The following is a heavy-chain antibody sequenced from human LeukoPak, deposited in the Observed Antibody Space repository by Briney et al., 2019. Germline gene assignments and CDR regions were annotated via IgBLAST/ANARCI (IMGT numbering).Heavy chain of an antibody. J-gene: IGHJ6*03. Sequence: PGGSLRLSCAASGFTFDDYGMSWVRHAPGKGLEWVSGINWNGGSTVYVDSVKGRFTISRDNAKNSLYLQMNSLRAEDTALYYCARALSDYVDYYYYYYMDVWGKGTTVTVSS. CDR1: GFTFDDYG. V-gene: IGHV3-20*04. D-gene: IGHD4-17*01. CDR3: ARALSDYVDYYYYYYMDV. CDR2: INWNGGST.